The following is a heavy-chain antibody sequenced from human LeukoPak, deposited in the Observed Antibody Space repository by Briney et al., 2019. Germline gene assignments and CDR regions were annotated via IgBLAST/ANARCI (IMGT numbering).Heavy chain of an antibody. CDR3: ARRVLGFRWFDP. V-gene: IGHV4-34*01. CDR2: INHSGST. D-gene: IGHD3-16*01. Sequence: KPGGSLRLSCAASGFTFSSYSMNWVRQAPGKGLEWIGEINHSGSTNYNPSLKSRVTISVDTSKNQFSLKLSSVTAADTAVYYCARRVLGFRWFDPWGQGTLVTVSS. J-gene: IGHJ5*02. CDR1: GFTFSSYS.